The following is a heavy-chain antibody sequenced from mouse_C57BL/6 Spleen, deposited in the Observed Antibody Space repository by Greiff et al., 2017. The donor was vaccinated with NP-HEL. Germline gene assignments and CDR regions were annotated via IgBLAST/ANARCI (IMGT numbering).Heavy chain of an antibody. CDR1: GFTFSSYA. CDR2: ISDGGSYT. J-gene: IGHJ4*01. V-gene: IGHV5-4*03. CDR3: ARAGYYGYYAMDY. D-gene: IGHD1-1*01. Sequence: EVKVEESGGGLVKPGGSLKLSCAASGFTFSSYAMSWVRQTPEKRLEWVATISDGGSYTYYPDNVKGRFTISRDNAKNNLYLQMSHLKSEDTAMYYCARAGYYGYYAMDYWGQGTSVTVSS.